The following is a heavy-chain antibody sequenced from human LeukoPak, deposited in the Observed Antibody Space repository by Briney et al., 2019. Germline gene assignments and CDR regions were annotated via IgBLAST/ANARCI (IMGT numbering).Heavy chain of an antibody. D-gene: IGHD3-10*01. CDR2: ISSSSSYI. J-gene: IGHJ4*02. V-gene: IGHV3-21*01. Sequence: PGGSLRLSCAASGFTFSNYSMNWVRQAPGKGLEWVSSISSSSSYIYYADSVKGRFTISRDNAKNSLYLQMNSLRAEDTAVYYCARRLWFGEPCCYFDYWGQGTLVTVSS. CDR3: ARRLWFGEPCCYFDY. CDR1: GFTFSNYS.